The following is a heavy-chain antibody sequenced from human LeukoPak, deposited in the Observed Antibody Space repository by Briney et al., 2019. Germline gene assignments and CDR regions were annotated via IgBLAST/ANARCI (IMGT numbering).Heavy chain of an antibody. Sequence: GGSLRPSCAASGFIFSTYGMYWVRQAPGKGLEWVACIRHDGSNKNYADSVKGRSTTSRDNSKNTLYLQMNSLRAEDTAVYYCAKDSLADIDYWGQGTLVTVSS. D-gene: IGHD3-16*01. CDR1: GFIFSTYG. J-gene: IGHJ4*02. CDR2: IRHDGSNK. V-gene: IGHV3-30*02. CDR3: AKDSLADIDY.